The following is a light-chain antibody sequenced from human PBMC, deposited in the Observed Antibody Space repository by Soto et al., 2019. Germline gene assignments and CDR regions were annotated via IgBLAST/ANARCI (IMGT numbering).Light chain of an antibody. J-gene: IGKJ1*01. Sequence: DIQMTQSPSTLSASVGDRDTITCRASQSISIWLAWYQHKPGKAPKLLIYKASSLESGVPSRFSGSGSGTEFTLTISSLQPDDFTTYYCQQYNSYSPTFGQGTKVEIK. CDR2: KAS. CDR3: QQYNSYSPT. CDR1: QSISIW. V-gene: IGKV1-5*03.